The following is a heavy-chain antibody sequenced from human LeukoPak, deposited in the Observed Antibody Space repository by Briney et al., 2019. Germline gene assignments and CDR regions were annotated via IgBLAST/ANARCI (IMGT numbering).Heavy chain of an antibody. CDR2: ISYDGSNK. D-gene: IGHD3-16*02. J-gene: IGHJ6*02. Sequence: GGSLRLSCAASGFTFSRYAIHWVRQAPGKGLEWVAIISYDGSNKYYADSVKGRFTISRDNSKNTLYVQMNTLRAEDTAVYYCARDAARYHYYYGMDVWGQGTTVTVSS. V-gene: IGHV3-30*04. CDR1: GFTFSRYA. CDR3: ARDAARYHYYYGMDV.